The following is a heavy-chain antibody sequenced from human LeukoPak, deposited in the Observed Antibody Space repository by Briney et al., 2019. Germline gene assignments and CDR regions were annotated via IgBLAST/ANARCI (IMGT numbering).Heavy chain of an antibody. D-gene: IGHD4-11*01. CDR3: ARDTLPVTTHPYYYMDV. CDR2: INPKNGGT. CDR1: GYTFTVYY. J-gene: IGHJ6*03. V-gene: IGHV1-2*02. Sequence: GASVTVSFTASGYTFTVYYMHWVRQAPGQGLEWMGWINPKNGGTKYAQKFQGRVTITRDRPISTAYMELSSLRSDDGAVYYCARDTLPVTTHPYYYMDVWGEGATVTVSS.